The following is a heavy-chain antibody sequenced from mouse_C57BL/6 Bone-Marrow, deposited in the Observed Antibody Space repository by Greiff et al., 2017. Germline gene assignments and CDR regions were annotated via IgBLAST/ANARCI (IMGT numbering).Heavy chain of an antibody. CDR1: GYSITSGYY. Sequence: DVQLQESGPGLVKPSQSLSLTCSVTGYSITSGYYWNWIRQFPGNKLEWMGYISYDGSNNYNPSLKNRISITRDTSKNQFCLKLNSVTTEDTATYYSARDHRAHFDYWGQGTTLTVSS. D-gene: IGHD3-3*01. J-gene: IGHJ2*01. CDR2: ISYDGSN. V-gene: IGHV3-6*01. CDR3: ARDHRAHFDY.